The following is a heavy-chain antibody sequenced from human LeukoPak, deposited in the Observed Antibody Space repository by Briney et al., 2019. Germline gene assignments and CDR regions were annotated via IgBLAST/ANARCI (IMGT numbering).Heavy chain of an antibody. J-gene: IGHJ4*02. CDR2: ISNNGGYT. V-gene: IGHV3-23*01. Sequence: GGSLRLSCAASGFTFSTYSMNWVRQAPGKGLEWVSAISNNGGYTYYADSVQGRFTISRDNSKSTLSLQMNSLRAEDTAVYYCAKQLGYCSDGSCYFPYWGQGTLVTVSS. D-gene: IGHD2-15*01. CDR3: AKQLGYCSDGSCYFPY. CDR1: GFTFSTYS.